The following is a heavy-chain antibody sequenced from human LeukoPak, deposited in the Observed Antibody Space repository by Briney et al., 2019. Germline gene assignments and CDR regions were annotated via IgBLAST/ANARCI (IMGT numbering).Heavy chain of an antibody. D-gene: IGHD6-19*01. CDR2: IFGSGGST. J-gene: IGHJ4*02. CDR3: AKTTTGYSSGRFPGWPVDY. CDR1: GFTVSSNY. V-gene: IGHV3-23*01. Sequence: AGGSLRLSCAASGFTVSSNYMSWVRQAPGKGLEWVSGIFGSGGSTHYADSVKGRFTISRDNSKNTVYLQMNSLRAEDTAVYYCAKTTTGYSSGRFPGWPVDYWGQGTLVTVSS.